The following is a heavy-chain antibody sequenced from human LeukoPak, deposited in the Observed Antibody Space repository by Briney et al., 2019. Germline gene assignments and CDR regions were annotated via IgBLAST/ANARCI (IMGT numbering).Heavy chain of an antibody. CDR3: ARVTSGWSSYLDY. Sequence: SETLSLTCTVSGDSISNYYWAWIRQSPGKGLEWIGYIYYSGSTYYNPSLKSRVTMSVDTANNQFSLKLSSVTAADTAVYYCARVTSGWSSYLDYWGQGTLVTVSS. CDR1: GDSISNYY. D-gene: IGHD6-19*01. CDR2: IYYSGST. V-gene: IGHV4-59*01. J-gene: IGHJ4*02.